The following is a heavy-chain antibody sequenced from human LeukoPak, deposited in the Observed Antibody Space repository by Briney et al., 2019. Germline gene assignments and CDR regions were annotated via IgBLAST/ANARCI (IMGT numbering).Heavy chain of an antibody. J-gene: IGHJ4*02. CDR1: GFTFSNYA. CDR3: AKWGDYDVLTGYYVPDY. Sequence: GASLRLSCAASGFTFSNYAMSWVRQAPGKGLEWVSAILGSGGSTYYADSVKGRFTVSRDNSRSTLYLQMKSLRVEDTALYYCAKWGDYDVLTGYYVPDYWGQGTRVTVSS. V-gene: IGHV3-23*01. D-gene: IGHD3-9*01. CDR2: ILGSGGST.